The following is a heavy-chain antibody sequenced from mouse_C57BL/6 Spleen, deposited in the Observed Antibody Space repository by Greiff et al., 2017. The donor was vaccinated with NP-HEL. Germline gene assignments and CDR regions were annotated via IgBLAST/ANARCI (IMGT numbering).Heavy chain of an antibody. CDR3: ARGGALYYFDY. CDR2: ISYDGSN. V-gene: IGHV3-6*01. Sequence: EVQLQESGPGLVKPSQSLSLTCSVTGYSITSGYYWNWIRQFPGNKLEWRGYISYDGSNNYNPSLKNRISITRDTSKNQLFLKLNSVTTEDTATYYCARGGALYYFDYWGQGTTLTVSS. J-gene: IGHJ2*01. CDR1: GYSITSGYY.